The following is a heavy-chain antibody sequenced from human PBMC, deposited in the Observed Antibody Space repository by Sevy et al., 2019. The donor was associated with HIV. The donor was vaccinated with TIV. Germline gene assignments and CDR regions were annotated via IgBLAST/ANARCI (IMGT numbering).Heavy chain of an antibody. V-gene: IGHV3-49*04. CDR2: LKSDVYGGTV. CDR1: GFTFGDYC. J-gene: IGHJ4*02. Sequence: GGSLRLSCTASGFTFGDYCMSWVRQAPGKGLEWVAFLKSDVYGGTVDHATSVRGRFVISRDDSKTIAYLQMNDLKTEDTGVYYCTRWKAAQSIFDYWGQGALVTVSS. D-gene: IGHD6-13*01. CDR3: TRWKAAQSIFDY.